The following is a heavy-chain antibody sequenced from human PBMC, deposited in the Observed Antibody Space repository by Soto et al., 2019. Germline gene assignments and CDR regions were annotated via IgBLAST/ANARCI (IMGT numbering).Heavy chain of an antibody. V-gene: IGHV3-72*01. Sequence: GGSLRLSCAASGFTFSDHYMDWVRQAPGKGLEWVGRTRNKANSYTTEYAASVKGRFTISRDDSKNSLYLQMNSLKTEDTAVYYCARVDVSSTRLYYYYYMDVWGKGTTVTVSS. J-gene: IGHJ6*03. D-gene: IGHD2-2*01. CDR1: GFTFSDHY. CDR3: ARVDVSSTRLYYYYYMDV. CDR2: TRNKANSYTT.